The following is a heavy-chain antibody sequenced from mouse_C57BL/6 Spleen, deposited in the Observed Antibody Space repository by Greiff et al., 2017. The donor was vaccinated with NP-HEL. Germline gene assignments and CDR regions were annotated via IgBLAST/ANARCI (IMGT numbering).Heavy chain of an antibody. D-gene: IGHD2-2*01. J-gene: IGHJ2*01. CDR2: IYPGDGDT. V-gene: IGHV1-80*01. CDR1: GYAFSSYW. Sequence: QVQLQQSGAELVKPGASVKISCKASGYAFSSYWMNWVKQRPGKGLEWIGQIYPGDGDTNSNGKFKGKATLTADKSSSTAYMQLSSLTSEDSAVEFCARGGYDALYFDYWGQGTTLTVSS. CDR3: ARGGYDALYFDY.